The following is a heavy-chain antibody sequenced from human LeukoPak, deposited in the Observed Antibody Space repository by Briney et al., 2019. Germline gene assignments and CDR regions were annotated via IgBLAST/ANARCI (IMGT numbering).Heavy chain of an antibody. CDR3: ARYDGGATADF. Sequence: GESLQISCKVSGYSLNNYWIAWGRQVPGKGLEGMGIVFPAGSDTRYSPSFQGQVTISADKSVSTAYLQWSSLKASDTATYYCARYDGGATADFWGQGTLVTVSS. V-gene: IGHV5-51*01. CDR2: VFPAGSDT. CDR1: GYSLNNYW. D-gene: IGHD1-26*01. J-gene: IGHJ4*02.